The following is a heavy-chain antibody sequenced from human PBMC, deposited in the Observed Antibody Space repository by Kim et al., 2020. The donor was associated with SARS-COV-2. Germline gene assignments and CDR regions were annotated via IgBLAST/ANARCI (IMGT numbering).Heavy chain of an antibody. J-gene: IGHJ3*02. Sequence: SVKVSCKASGGTFSSYAISWVRQAPGQGLEWMGGIIPIFGTANYAQKFQGRVTITADESTSTAYMELSSLRSEDTAVYYCARDRVYYYDSSGYPHHSPDAFDIWGQGTMVTVSS. CDR3: ARDRVYYYDSSGYPHHSPDAFDI. D-gene: IGHD3-22*01. CDR1: GGTFSSYA. V-gene: IGHV1-69*13. CDR2: IIPIFGTA.